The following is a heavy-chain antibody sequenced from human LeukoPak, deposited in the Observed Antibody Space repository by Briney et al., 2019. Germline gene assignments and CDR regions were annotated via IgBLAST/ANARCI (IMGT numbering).Heavy chain of an antibody. Sequence: PGRSLRLSCAASGFTFSSYAMSWVRQAPGKGLEWVSVISGSGSNTYFADSVRGRFAISRDNSKNTLYLQMSSLRADDTAIYYCVAYYGSGRSADWGQGTLVTVSS. V-gene: IGHV3-23*01. CDR1: GFTFSSYA. J-gene: IGHJ4*02. CDR3: VAYYGSGRSAD. CDR2: ISGSGSNT. D-gene: IGHD3-10*01.